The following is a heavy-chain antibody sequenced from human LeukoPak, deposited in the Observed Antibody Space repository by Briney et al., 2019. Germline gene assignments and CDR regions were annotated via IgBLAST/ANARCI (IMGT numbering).Heavy chain of an antibody. Sequence: SETLSLTCTVAGGSISSYYWSWIRQPPGKGLEWIGYIYYSGSTNYNPSLKSRVTISVDTSKHQFSLKLSSVTAADTAVYYCARHGYSSGSLAWFDPWGQGNQVTVSS. V-gene: IGHV4-59*01. CDR2: IYYSGST. J-gene: IGHJ5*02. D-gene: IGHD6-19*01. CDR3: ARHGYSSGSLAWFDP. CDR1: GGSISSYY.